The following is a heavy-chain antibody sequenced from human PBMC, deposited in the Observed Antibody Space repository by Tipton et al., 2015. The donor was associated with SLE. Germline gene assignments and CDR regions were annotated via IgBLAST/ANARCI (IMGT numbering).Heavy chain of an antibody. Sequence: QSGPEVKKPGASMKVSCKASGYSFVNYDLNWVRQAAGQGLEWMGRMNPKSGNSEYAQKLQGRVSMTRDTSTSTAYMELSSLTSEDSAVYYCARGNWFDPWGQGTLVTVPS. J-gene: IGHJ5*02. V-gene: IGHV1-8*01. CDR2: MNPKSGNS. CDR3: ARGNWFDP. CDR1: GYSFVNYD.